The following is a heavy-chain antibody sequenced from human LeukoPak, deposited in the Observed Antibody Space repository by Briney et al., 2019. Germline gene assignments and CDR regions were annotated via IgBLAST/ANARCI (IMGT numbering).Heavy chain of an antibody. Sequence: SETLSLTCAVYGGSFSGYYWSWIRQSPGKGLEWIGEINHSGSTNYNPSLKSRVTISVDTSKNQFSLKLSSVTAADTAVYYCARGPSPNWGAFDPWGQGTLVTVSS. CDR1: GGSFSGYY. J-gene: IGHJ5*02. CDR3: ARGPSPNWGAFDP. D-gene: IGHD7-27*01. CDR2: INHSGST. V-gene: IGHV4-34*01.